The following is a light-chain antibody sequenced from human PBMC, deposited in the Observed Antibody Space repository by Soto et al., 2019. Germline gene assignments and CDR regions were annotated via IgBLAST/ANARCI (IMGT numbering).Light chain of an antibody. Sequence: EVVLTQSPATLSVSPGERATLSCRASQHIASNLAWYQQKRGQAPRLLIYGTSVRATGTPARFSGSGSGTEFTLTISNLESEDFAVYYCQQYNNWPPITFGQGSRLEIK. V-gene: IGKV3-15*01. CDR1: QHIASN. CDR2: GTS. CDR3: QQYNNWPPIT. J-gene: IGKJ5*01.